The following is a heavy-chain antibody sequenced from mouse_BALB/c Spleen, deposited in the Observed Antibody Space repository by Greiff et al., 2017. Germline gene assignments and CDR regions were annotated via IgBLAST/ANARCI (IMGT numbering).Heavy chain of an antibody. J-gene: IGHJ2*01. CDR1: GFTFSSYT. Sequence: EVKVVESGGGLVQPGGSLKLSCAASGFTFSSYTMSWVRQTPEKRLEWVAYISNGGGSTYYPDTVKGRFTISRDNAKNTLYLQMSSLKSEDTAMYYCARHGAMYYFDYWGQGTTLTVSS. CDR3: ARHGAMYYFDY. V-gene: IGHV5-12-2*01. CDR2: ISNGGGST.